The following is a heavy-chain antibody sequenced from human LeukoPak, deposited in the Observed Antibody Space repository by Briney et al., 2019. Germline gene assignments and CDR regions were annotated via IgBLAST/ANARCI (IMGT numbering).Heavy chain of an antibody. D-gene: IGHD3-10*01. V-gene: IGHV4-59*01. CDR2: IYYSGST. Sequence: PSETLSLTCTVSGGSISSYYWSWIRQPPGEGLEWIVYIYYSGSTNYNPSLKSRITMSLDTSKNQFSLKLNSVTAADTAVYYCARQTYYASGTYYFLEFWGQGTLVTVSS. J-gene: IGHJ4*02. CDR3: ARQTYYASGTYYFLEF. CDR1: GGSISSYY.